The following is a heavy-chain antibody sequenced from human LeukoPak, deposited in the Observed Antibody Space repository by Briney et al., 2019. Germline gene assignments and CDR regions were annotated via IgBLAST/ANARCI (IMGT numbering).Heavy chain of an antibody. CDR3: AREAYTGMDKEYYHYIGMDV. CDR2: ISTSGSYI. V-gene: IGHV3-21*01. J-gene: IGHJ6*02. Sequence: PGGSLRLFCGASGFTFSQYTMNWVRQAPGEGLEWVSSISTSGSYIYYADSVKGRFTSSRDNAKNSLHLQMNSLRAADTAVYYCAREAYTGMDKEYYHYIGMDVWGQGTTVTVSS. CDR1: GFTFSQYT. D-gene: IGHD5-18*01.